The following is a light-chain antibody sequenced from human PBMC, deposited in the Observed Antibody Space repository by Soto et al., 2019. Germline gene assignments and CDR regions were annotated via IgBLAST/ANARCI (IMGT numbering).Light chain of an antibody. Sequence: EIVMTQSPATLSVSPGDRATLSCRASQSVSSDLAWYQQKPGQAPRLLIFGASTRATDVPARFSGSGSGTEFTPNISSLPSEDFAGYYCQQYSNWPPVLTFGGGTKVEIK. CDR2: GAS. J-gene: IGKJ4*01. CDR1: QSVSSD. CDR3: QQYSNWPPVLT. V-gene: IGKV3-15*01.